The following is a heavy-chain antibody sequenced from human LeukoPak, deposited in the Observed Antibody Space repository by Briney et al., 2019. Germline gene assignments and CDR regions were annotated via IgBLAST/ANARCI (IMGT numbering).Heavy chain of an antibody. V-gene: IGHV4-39*01. CDR2: IYYSGST. J-gene: IGHJ6*02. CDR1: GGSISSSSYY. D-gene: IGHD1-1*01. CDR3: ARSVGTSNLYSYYGMDV. Sequence: SETLSLTCTVSGGSISSSSYYWGWIRQPPGKGLEWIGSIYYSGSTYYNPSLKSRVTISVDTSKNQFSLKLSSVTAADTAVYYCARSVGTSNLYSYYGMDVWGQGTTVTVSS.